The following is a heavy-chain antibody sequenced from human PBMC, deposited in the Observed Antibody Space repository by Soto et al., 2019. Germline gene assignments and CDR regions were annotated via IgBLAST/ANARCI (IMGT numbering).Heavy chain of an antibody. CDR2: IDHDGPT. CDR1: GFTFSTYW. CDR3: VRDSHGDY. Sequence: EVQLVESGGGLVQPGGSLRLSCAGSGFTFSTYWMHWVRQAPGKGLEWVSRIDHDGPTDYADSVRGRVTISRDNAENTLYLQMNSLRPEDTAVYYCVRDSHGDYWGQGTLVTVSS. J-gene: IGHJ4*02. V-gene: IGHV3-74*01.